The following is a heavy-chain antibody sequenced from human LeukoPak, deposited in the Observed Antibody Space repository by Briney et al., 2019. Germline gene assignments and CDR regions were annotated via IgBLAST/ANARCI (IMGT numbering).Heavy chain of an antibody. CDR3: ARVGRRSGWNNWFDP. CDR1: GYTFTGYY. CDR2: INPNSGGT. V-gene: IGHV1-2*02. D-gene: IGHD6-19*01. Sequence: GASVKVSCKASGYTFTGYYMHWVQQAPGQGLEWMGWINPNSGGTNYAQKFQGRVTMTRDTSISTAYMELSRLRSDDTAVYYCARVGRRSGWNNWFDPWGQGTLVTVSS. J-gene: IGHJ5*02.